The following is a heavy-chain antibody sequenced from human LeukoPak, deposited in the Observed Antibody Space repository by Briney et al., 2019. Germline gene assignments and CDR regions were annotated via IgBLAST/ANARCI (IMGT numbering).Heavy chain of an antibody. CDR1: GFTFRSYG. Sequence: QAGGSLRLSCTASGFTFRSYGMGWIRQAPGKGLEWVSYISSSGSTIYYADSVKGRFTISRDNAKNSLYLQMNNLRAEDTAVYYCARDPRYQLFLGAFDIWGQGTMVTVSS. CDR3: ARDPRYQLFLGAFDI. CDR2: ISSSGSTI. D-gene: IGHD2-2*01. J-gene: IGHJ3*02. V-gene: IGHV3-48*04.